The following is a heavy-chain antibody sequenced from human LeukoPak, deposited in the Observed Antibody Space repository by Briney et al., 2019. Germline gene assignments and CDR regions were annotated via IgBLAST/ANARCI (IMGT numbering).Heavy chain of an antibody. Sequence: SETLSLTCAVYGGSFSGYYWSWIRQPPGKGLEWIGEINHSGSTNYNPSLKSRVTISVDTSKNQFSLKLSSVTAADTAVYYCARAGRIAAAVWGQGTMVTVSS. D-gene: IGHD6-13*01. CDR3: ARAGRIAAAV. CDR2: INHSGST. V-gene: IGHV4-34*01. CDR1: GGSFSGYY. J-gene: IGHJ3*01.